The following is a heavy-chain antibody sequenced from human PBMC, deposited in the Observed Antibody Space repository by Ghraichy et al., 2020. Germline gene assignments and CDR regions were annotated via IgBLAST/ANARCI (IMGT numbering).Heavy chain of an antibody. Sequence: ASVKVSCKASGYTFTGYYMHWVRQAPGQGLEWMGWINPNSGGTNYAQKFQGRVTMTRDTSISTAYMELSRLRSDDTAVYYCARVKWLKSEIFDYWGQGTLVTVSS. CDR2: INPNSGGT. CDR1: GYTFTGYY. J-gene: IGHJ4*02. V-gene: IGHV1-2*02. CDR3: ARVKWLKSEIFDY. D-gene: IGHD5-24*01.